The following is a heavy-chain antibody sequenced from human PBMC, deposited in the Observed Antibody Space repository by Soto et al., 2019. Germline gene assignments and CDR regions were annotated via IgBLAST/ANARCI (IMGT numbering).Heavy chain of an antibody. Sequence: QVQLQESGPGLVKPSETLSLTCTVSGGSISSYYWSWIRQPPGKGLEWIGYIYYSGSTNYNPSLMSRVTISVDTSKNQFSLKLSSVTAADTAVYYCARGVPAARPRQFDYWGQGTLVTVSS. CDR3: ARGVPAARPRQFDY. V-gene: IGHV4-59*01. CDR1: GGSISSYY. CDR2: IYYSGST. D-gene: IGHD2-2*02. J-gene: IGHJ4*02.